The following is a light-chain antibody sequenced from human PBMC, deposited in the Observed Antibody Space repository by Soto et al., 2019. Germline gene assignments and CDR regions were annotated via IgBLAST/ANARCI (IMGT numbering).Light chain of an antibody. J-gene: IGKJ4*02. CDR3: QQYNSYSEA. CDR1: QTISSW. Sequence: DIKITQSPSTLSGSVGDRVTITCRASQTISSWLAWYQQKPGKAPKLLIYKASTLKSGVPSRFSGSGSGTEFTLTISSLQPEDFATYYCQQYNSYSEAFGGGTKVDI. CDR2: KAS. V-gene: IGKV1-5*03.